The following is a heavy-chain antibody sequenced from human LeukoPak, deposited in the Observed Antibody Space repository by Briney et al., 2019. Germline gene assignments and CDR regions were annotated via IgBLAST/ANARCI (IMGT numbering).Heavy chain of an antibody. Sequence: GGSLGLSCAASGFTFSNYWMHWVRQAPGKGLVWVSRINSDGSSTTSADSVKGRFTISRDNSKNTLYMQMNSLRAEDTAVYYCAKTAGSSSWNQYFQHWGQGTLVTVSS. CDR3: AKTAGSSSWNQYFQH. CDR2: INSDGSST. CDR1: GFTFSNYW. D-gene: IGHD6-13*01. J-gene: IGHJ1*01. V-gene: IGHV3-74*01.